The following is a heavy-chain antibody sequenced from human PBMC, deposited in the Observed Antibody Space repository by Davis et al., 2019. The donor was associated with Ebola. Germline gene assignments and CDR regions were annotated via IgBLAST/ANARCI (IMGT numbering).Heavy chain of an antibody. J-gene: IGHJ4*02. Sequence: AASVKVSCKASGYTFISYDINWVRQATGQGLEWMGWMNPNSGNTGYAQRFQGRVTMTRNTSISTAYMELSSLRSEDTAVYYCARAYRIAARLGYWGQGTLVTVSS. D-gene: IGHD6-6*01. CDR1: GYTFISYD. V-gene: IGHV1-8*01. CDR3: ARAYRIAARLGY. CDR2: MNPNSGNT.